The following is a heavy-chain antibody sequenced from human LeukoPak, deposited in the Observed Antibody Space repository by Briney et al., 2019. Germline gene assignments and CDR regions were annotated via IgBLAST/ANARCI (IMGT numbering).Heavy chain of an antibody. CDR1: GFTFSSYS. Sequence: GGSLRLSCAASGFTFSSYSMNWVRQAPGKGPEWVSSISSSSSYIYYADSVKGRFTISRDNAKNSLYLQMNSLRAEDTAVYYCARKVAHAAFAIWGQGTLVTVSS. V-gene: IGHV3-21*01. CDR3: ARKVAHAAFAI. J-gene: IGHJ4*02. D-gene: IGHD2-21*01. CDR2: ISSSSSYI.